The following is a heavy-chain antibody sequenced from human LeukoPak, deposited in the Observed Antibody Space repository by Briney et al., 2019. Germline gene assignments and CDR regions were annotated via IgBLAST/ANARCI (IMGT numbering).Heavy chain of an antibody. CDR3: ARDVSKAGYSSGWYYDY. V-gene: IGHV1-69*06. Sequence: ASVKVSCKASGGTFSSYAISWVRQAPGQGLEWMGGIIPIFGTANYAQKFQGRVTITADKSTSTAYMELSSLRSEDTAVYYCARDVSKAGYSSGWYYDYWGQGTLVTVSP. J-gene: IGHJ4*02. CDR1: GGTFSSYA. CDR2: IIPIFGTA. D-gene: IGHD6-19*01.